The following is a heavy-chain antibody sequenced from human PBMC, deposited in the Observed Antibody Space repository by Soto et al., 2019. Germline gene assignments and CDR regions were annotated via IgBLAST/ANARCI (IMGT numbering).Heavy chain of an antibody. CDR3: AKDPAPTTIFGVVTPHYYGMDV. D-gene: IGHD3-3*01. Sequence: GGSLILSCAASGFTFSSYGMHWVRQAPGKGLEWVAVISYDGSNKYYADSVKGRFTISRDNSKNTLYLQMNSLRAEDTAVYYCAKDPAPTTIFGVVTPHYYGMDVWGQGTLVTVSS. CDR1: GFTFSSYG. CDR2: ISYDGSNK. J-gene: IGHJ6*02. V-gene: IGHV3-30*18.